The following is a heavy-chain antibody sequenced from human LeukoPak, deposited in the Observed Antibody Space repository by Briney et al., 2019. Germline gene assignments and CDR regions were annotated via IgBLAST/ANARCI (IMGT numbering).Heavy chain of an antibody. Sequence: ASVKVSCKASGYSFTNYGISWVRQAPGQGLEWMGWISTYDGNTNYVQKLQGRVTMTRDTSTSTAYMELRSLRSDDTAVYYCARGGVSSSWYRTPDYWGQGTLVAVSS. D-gene: IGHD6-19*01. CDR1: GYSFTNYG. J-gene: IGHJ4*02. V-gene: IGHV1-18*01. CDR3: ARGGVSSSWYRTPDY. CDR2: ISTYDGNT.